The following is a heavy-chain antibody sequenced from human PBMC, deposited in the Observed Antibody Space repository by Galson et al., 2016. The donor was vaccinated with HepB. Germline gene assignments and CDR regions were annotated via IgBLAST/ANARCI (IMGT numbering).Heavy chain of an antibody. CDR1: DYTSSRYG. J-gene: IGHJ6*02. Sequence: SVKVSCKASDYTSSRYGITWVRQAPGQGLEWMGWISPYNGNANYAQKLQGRVTMTTDTSTSTAYVELRSLRSDDTAVYYCARILYHYGMDVWGQGTTVTVSS. D-gene: IGHD3-16*02. CDR2: ISPYNGNA. CDR3: ARILYHYGMDV. V-gene: IGHV1-18*01.